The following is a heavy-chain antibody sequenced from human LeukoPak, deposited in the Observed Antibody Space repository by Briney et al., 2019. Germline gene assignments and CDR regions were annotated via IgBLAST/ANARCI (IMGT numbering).Heavy chain of an antibody. Sequence: GGSLRLSCAASGFTFKRYHMSWVRQAPGKGLEWVSSISGSGGNTYYADSVKGRFTISRDNSKNTLYLQMNSLRAEDTAVYYCAKERGSSWYPTFDYWGQGTLVTVSS. J-gene: IGHJ4*02. CDR1: GFTFKRYH. CDR2: ISGSGGNT. D-gene: IGHD6-13*01. V-gene: IGHV3-23*01. CDR3: AKERGSSWYPTFDY.